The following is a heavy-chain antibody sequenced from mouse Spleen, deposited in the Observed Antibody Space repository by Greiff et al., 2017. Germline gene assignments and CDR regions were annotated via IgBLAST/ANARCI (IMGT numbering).Heavy chain of an antibody. CDR1: GYTFTSYG. V-gene: IGHV1-81*01. J-gene: IGHJ4*01. D-gene: IGHD1-1*01. Sequence: QVQLQQSGAELARPGASVKLSCKASGYTFTSYGMSWVKQRPGQGLEWIGEIYPRSGYTYYNEKFKGKATLTADKSSSTAYMELRSLTSEDSAVYFCARISTTVVDDAMDYWGQGTSVTVSS. CDR3: ARISTTVVDDAMDY. CDR2: IYPRSGYT.